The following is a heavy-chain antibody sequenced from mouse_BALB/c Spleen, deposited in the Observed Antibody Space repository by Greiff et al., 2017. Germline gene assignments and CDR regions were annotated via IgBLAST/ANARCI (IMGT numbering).Heavy chain of an antibody. CDR2: IDPANGNT. D-gene: IGHD1-1*01. CDR1: GFNIKDTY. V-gene: IGHV14-3*02. Sequence: VQLQQSGAELVKPGASVKLSCTASGFNIKDTYMHWVKQRPEQGLEWIGRIDPANGNTKYDPKFQGKATITADTSSNTAYLQLSSLTSEDTAVYYCARWYYGSSYHYAMDYWGQGTSVTVSS. CDR3: ARWYYGSSYHYAMDY. J-gene: IGHJ4*01.